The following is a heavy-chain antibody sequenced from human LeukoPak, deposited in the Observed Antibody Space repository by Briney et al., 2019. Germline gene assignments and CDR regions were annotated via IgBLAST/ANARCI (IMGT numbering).Heavy chain of an antibody. D-gene: IGHD1-7*01. Sequence: SETLSLTCTVSGGSISSYYWSWIRQPPGKGLEWIGYIYYRGSTNYNPSLKSRVTISVDTSKNQFSLKLSSVTAADTAVYYCASGGDWNYGGYYFDSWGQGTLVTVSS. V-gene: IGHV4-59*01. CDR3: ASGGDWNYGGYYFDS. CDR1: GGSISSYY. J-gene: IGHJ4*02. CDR2: IYYRGST.